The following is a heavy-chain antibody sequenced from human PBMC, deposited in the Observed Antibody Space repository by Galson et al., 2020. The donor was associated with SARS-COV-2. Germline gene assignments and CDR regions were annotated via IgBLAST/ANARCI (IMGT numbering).Heavy chain of an antibody. CDR2: VNSRGET. CDR1: GGSIGSSGYF. CDR3: VANSGDYDY. D-gene: IGHD2-8*02. J-gene: IGHJ4*02. Sequence: SETLSLTCSVSGGSIGSSGYFWGWIRQPPGKRLEWIGSVNSRGETYYNPSVKSRLTISVDTSKNQFTLKLKSVTAADRAVYYCVANSGDYDYWGQGTLVTVSS. V-gene: IGHV4-39*01.